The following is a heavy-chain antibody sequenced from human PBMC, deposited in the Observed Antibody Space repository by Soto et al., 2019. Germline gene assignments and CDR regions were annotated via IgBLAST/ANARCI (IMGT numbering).Heavy chain of an antibody. Sequence: LVKVSCKASGGTFSSYAISWVRQAPGQGLEWMGGIIPIFGTANYAQKFQGRVTITADESTSTAYMELSSLRSEDTAVYYCARDAGMRGYSGYDRYYYGMDVWGQGTTVTVSS. CDR3: ARDAGMRGYSGYDRYYYGMDV. D-gene: IGHD5-12*01. CDR2: IIPIFGTA. CDR1: GGTFSSYA. J-gene: IGHJ6*02. V-gene: IGHV1-69*13.